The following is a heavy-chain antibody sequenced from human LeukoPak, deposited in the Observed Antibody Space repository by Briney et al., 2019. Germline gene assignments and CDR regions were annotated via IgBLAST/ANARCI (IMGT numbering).Heavy chain of an antibody. V-gene: IGHV4-39*01. J-gene: IGHJ6*02. Sequence: GSLRLSCAASGFTFSSYSMNWVRQPPGKGLEWIGSIYYSGSTYYNPSLKSRVTISVDTSKNQFSLKLSSVTAADTAVYYCARLAYYYGMDVWGQGTTVTVSS. CDR1: GFTFSSYSMN. CDR2: IYYSGST. CDR3: ARLAYYYGMDV.